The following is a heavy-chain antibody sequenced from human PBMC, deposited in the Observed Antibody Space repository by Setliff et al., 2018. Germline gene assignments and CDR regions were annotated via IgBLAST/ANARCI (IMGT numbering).Heavy chain of an antibody. CDR3: VREGVDTRSSTDYRYYMDV. CDR2: IIPLSDIT. D-gene: IGHD5-18*01. CDR1: GGALTSHG. Sequence: SVKVSCKVSGGALTSHGVSWVRQAPGQGLEWMGGIIPLSDITSYAQTLQGRVTIITDESTTTAYMELSSLGSEDTAVYYCVREGVDTRSSTDYRYYMDVWGKGTTVTVS. V-gene: IGHV1-69*05. J-gene: IGHJ6*03.